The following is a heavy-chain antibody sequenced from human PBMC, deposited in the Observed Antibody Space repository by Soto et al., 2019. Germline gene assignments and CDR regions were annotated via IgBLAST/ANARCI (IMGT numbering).Heavy chain of an antibody. D-gene: IGHD3-10*01. Sequence: SETLSLTCAVYGGSFSGYYWSWIRQPPGKGLEWIGEINHSGSTNYNPSLKSRVTISLDTSKNQFSLKLSSVTAADTAVYYCARGVRAYLNNLDYGSGSYYMDVWGKGTTVTVSS. J-gene: IGHJ6*03. V-gene: IGHV4-34*01. CDR1: GGSFSGYY. CDR3: ARGVRAYLNNLDYGSGSYYMDV. CDR2: INHSGST.